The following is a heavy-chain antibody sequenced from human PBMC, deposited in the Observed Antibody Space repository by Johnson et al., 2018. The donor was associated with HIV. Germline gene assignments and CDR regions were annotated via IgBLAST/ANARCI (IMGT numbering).Heavy chain of an antibody. CDR3: AKDCGRWLQSDAFDI. D-gene: IGHD5-24*01. Sequence: QEKLVESGGGVVQPGGSLRLSCAASGFSFSTYDLHWVRQAPGKGLEWVTFIQYDGSKKNYAVSVKGRFTISRDNSKNTLYLQLNSLRTEDTAVYYCAKDCGRWLQSDAFDIWGQGTMVTVSS. V-gene: IGHV3-30*02. CDR2: IQYDGSKK. J-gene: IGHJ3*02. CDR1: GFSFSTYD.